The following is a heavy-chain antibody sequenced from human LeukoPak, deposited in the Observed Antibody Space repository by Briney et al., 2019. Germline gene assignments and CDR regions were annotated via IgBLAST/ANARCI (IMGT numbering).Heavy chain of an antibody. D-gene: IGHD6-13*01. CDR1: GFTVSGNY. CDR2: IRSKAYGGTT. Sequence: PGWSLRLSCAASGFTVSGNYMSWVRQAPGEGLEWVGFIRSKAYGGTTEYAASVKGRFTISRDDSKSIAYLQMNSLKTEDTAVYYCTRGIAAPYYYYMDVWGKGTTVTVSS. V-gene: IGHV3-49*04. J-gene: IGHJ6*03. CDR3: TRGIAAPYYYYMDV.